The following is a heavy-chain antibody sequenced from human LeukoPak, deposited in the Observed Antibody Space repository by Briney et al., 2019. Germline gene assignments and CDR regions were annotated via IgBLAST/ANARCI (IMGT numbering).Heavy chain of an antibody. D-gene: IGHD5-24*01. V-gene: IGHV4-34*01. J-gene: IGHJ3*02. Sequence: SETLSLTCAVYGGSLSGYYWSWIRQPPGKGLEWIGEINHSGSTNYNPSLKSRVTISVDTSKNQFSLKLSSVTAADTAVYYCARKSRDGYNLDAFDIWGQGTMVTVSS. CDR2: INHSGST. CDR3: ARKSRDGYNLDAFDI. CDR1: GGSLSGYY.